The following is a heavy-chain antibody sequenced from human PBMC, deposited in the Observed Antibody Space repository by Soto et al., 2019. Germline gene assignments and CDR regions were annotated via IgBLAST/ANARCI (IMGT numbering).Heavy chain of an antibody. CDR3: AGGFNPHSNKPEAGWQGGWFDP. D-gene: IGHD6-13*01. CDR2: ISPDGSST. CDR1: AFTFNSYC. Sequence: XGSLRLSCAASAFTFNSYCMHGVRQAPGKGLVWVSRISPDGSSTTYADSVKGRFTISRDNAKNTLYLEVNSLRADDTAVYYCAGGFNPHSNKPEAGWQGGWFDPCGQGTLVTVSS. J-gene: IGHJ5*02. V-gene: IGHV3-74*01.